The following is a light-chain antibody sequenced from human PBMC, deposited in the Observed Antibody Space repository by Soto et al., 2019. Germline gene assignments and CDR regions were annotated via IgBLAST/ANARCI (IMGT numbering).Light chain of an antibody. Sequence: EIVLTQSPGTLSLSPGERATLSCRASQSVSSSDLAWDQQKPGQAPIVLIYGSSSRATGIPDRFSGSGSGVDLTLTISRLEPEDSAVYYCQHYGSSRTFGQGTKVEIK. J-gene: IGKJ1*01. CDR1: QSVSSSD. V-gene: IGKV3-20*01. CDR3: QHYGSSRT. CDR2: GSS.